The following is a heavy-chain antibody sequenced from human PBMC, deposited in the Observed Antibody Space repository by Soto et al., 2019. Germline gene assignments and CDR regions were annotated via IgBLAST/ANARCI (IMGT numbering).Heavy chain of an antibody. Sequence: QVQLVESGGGVVQPGGSPRLSCEASGFTFSDFGMHWVRRAPGKGLEWVAVISYDGSKKYYADSVKGRFTVSRDNSMITLYLRLSSLRADDTAVYSWAKGGTVRWEFPRRYYFDDWGQRTMVILSS. CDR1: GFTFSDFG. CDR3: AKGGTVRWEFPRRYYFDD. D-gene: IGHD1-26*01. V-gene: IGHV3-30*18. CDR2: ISYDGSKK. J-gene: IGHJ4*02.